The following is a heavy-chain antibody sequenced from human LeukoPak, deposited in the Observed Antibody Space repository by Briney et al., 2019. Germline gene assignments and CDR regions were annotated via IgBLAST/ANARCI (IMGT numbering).Heavy chain of an antibody. CDR1: GFTFSSYG. V-gene: IGHV3-33*01. CDR2: IWYDGSNK. J-gene: IGHJ6*02. D-gene: IGHD2-2*01. CDR3: ARDSPGVPAAIGYYYGMDV. Sequence: GGSLRLSCAASGFTFSSYGMHWVRQAPGKGLEWVAAIWYDGSNKYYADSVKGRFTISRDNSKNTLYLQMNSLRAEDTAVYYCARDSPGVPAAIGYYYGMDVWGQGTTVTVSS.